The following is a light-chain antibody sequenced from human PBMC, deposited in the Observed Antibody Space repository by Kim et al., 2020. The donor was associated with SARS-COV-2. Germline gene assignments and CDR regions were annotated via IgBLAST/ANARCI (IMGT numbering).Light chain of an antibody. CDR1: SGYSKYA. V-gene: IGLV4-69*01. Sequence: QPVLTQSPSASASLGASVKLTCTLSSGYSKYAIAWLQQQPEKGPRYLMKVNSDGSHTKGDGIPDRFSGSSSGAERYLTISSLQSEDEADYYCQTWGTGNWVFGGGTQLTVL. CDR2: VNSDGSH. CDR3: QTWGTGNWV. J-gene: IGLJ3*02.